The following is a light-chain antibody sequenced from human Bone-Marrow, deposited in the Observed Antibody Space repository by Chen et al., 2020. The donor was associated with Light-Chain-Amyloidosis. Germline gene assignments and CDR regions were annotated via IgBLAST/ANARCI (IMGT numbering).Light chain of an antibody. V-gene: IGLV2-14*01. CDR1: SSDVGGDNH. Sequence: QSALTQPASVSGSPGQSITISFTGTSSDVGGDNHVSWYQQHPDKAPILMIYEVTNRPSWVPDRFSGSKSDNTASLTSSGLQTEDEADYFCSSYTITNTLVFGSGTRVTVL. CDR3: SSYTITNTLV. CDR2: EVT. J-gene: IGLJ1*01.